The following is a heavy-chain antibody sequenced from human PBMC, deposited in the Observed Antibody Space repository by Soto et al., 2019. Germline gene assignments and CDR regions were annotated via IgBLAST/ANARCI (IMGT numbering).Heavy chain of an antibody. D-gene: IGHD3-22*01. CDR1: GYTLTELS. CDR3: ATQGGGSGYYYSDDAFDI. J-gene: IGHJ3*02. Sequence: ASVKVSCKVSGYTLTELSMHWVRQAPGKGLEWMGSFDPEDGETIYAQNFQGRVTMTEDTSTDTAYMELSSLRSEDTAFYYCATQGGGSGYYYSDDAFDIWGQGTMVTVS. V-gene: IGHV1-24*01. CDR2: FDPEDGET.